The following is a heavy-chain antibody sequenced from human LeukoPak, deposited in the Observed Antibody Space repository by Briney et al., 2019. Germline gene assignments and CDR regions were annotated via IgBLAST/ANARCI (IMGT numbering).Heavy chain of an antibody. J-gene: IGHJ4*02. CDR3: ARGPREWIFLYYFDY. V-gene: IGHV3-7*01. CDR2: INHNGNVN. D-gene: IGHD3-3*01. Sequence: PGGSLRLSCAASGFTFSSYWMNWARQAPGKGLEWVASINHNGNVNYYVDSVKGRFTISRDNSKNTLYLQMNSLRAEDTAVYYCARGPREWIFLYYFDYWGQGTLVTVSS. CDR1: GFTFSSYW.